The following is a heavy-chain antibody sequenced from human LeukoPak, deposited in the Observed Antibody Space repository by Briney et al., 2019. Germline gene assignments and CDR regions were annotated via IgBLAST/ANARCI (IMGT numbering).Heavy chain of an antibody. CDR3: ARRSRYCSGGSCYQFDY. CDR2: IYPGDSDT. D-gene: IGHD2-15*01. J-gene: IGHJ4*02. V-gene: IGHV5-51*01. Sequence: GESLKISCKGSGYSFTSYWSGWVRQMPGKGLEWMGIIYPGDSDTRYSPSFQGQVTISADKSISTAYLQWSSLKASDTAMYYCARRSRYCSGGSCYQFDYWGQGTLVTVSS. CDR1: GYSFTSYW.